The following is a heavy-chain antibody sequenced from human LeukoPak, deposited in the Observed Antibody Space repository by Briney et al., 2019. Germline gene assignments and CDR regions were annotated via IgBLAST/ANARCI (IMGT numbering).Heavy chain of an antibody. V-gene: IGHV3-33*01. Sequence: GGSLRLSCVASGFIFSRYDMHWVRQAPGKGLEWVALIWHDGSKTHYADSVKGRFTISRDDSKSTLYVQMNSLRVEDTAVYYCARDPATVTSHFDYWGQGALVTVSS. D-gene: IGHD4-17*01. CDR3: ARDPATVTSHFDY. CDR1: GFIFSRYD. J-gene: IGHJ4*02. CDR2: IWHDGSKT.